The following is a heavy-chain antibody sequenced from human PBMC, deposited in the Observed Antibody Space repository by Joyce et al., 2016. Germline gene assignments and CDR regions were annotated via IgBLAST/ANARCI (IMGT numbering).Heavy chain of an antibody. Sequence: QVQLRQWGAGLLKPSETLSLTCAVSGGPFRGFFWTWVRQPPGKALEWIGDITTSGATNYNPSLRSRVAISVDTSNNQFSLTLTSLSAADMAGYYCARSQWLAPLMYWGQGTLVTVSP. CDR3: ARSQWLAPLMY. D-gene: IGHD6-19*01. CDR2: ITTSGAT. J-gene: IGHJ4*02. CDR1: GGPFRGFF. V-gene: IGHV4-34*02.